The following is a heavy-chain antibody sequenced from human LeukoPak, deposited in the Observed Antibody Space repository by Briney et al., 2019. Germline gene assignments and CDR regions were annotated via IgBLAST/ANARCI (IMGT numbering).Heavy chain of an antibody. CDR2: IRYDGSNK. J-gene: IGHJ4*02. CDR1: GFTFSSYG. Sequence: GGSLRLSCAASGFTFSSYGMHWVRQAPGKGLEWVAFIRYDGSNKYYADSVKGRFTISRDNSKNTLYLQMNSLRAEDTAVYYCAKDETGPPPRGQDYWGQGTLVTVSS. CDR3: AKDETGPPPRGQDY. V-gene: IGHV3-30*02.